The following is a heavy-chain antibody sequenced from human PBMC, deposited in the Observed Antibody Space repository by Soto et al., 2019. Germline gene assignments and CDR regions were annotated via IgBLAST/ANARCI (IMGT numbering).Heavy chain of an antibody. D-gene: IGHD5-18*01. CDR1: GYSFNSYW. J-gene: IGHJ4*02. V-gene: IGHV5-51*01. CDR3: ARPLGYSYGHQEFFDY. Sequence: GESLKISCMGSGYSFNSYWIGWVRQMPGKGLEWMGIIYPGDFDTRYSPSFQGHVTMSVDKSINTAYLQWSSLETSDTAMYYCARPLGYSYGHQEFFDYWGKGTQVTVSS. CDR2: IYPGDFDT.